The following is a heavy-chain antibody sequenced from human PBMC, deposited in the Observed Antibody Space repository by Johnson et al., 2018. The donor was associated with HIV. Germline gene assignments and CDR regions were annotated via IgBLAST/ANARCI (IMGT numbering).Heavy chain of an antibody. J-gene: IGHJ3*02. CDR2: ISGSGSTI. Sequence: QVQLVESGGGLVQPGGSLRLSCAASGFTFSDYYMSWIRQAPGKGLEWVSYISGSGSTIYYADSVKGRFTIYRDTAKNSLYLQMNSLRDVDTAVYYCARDGRGLDAFDIWGQGTIVTVSS. V-gene: IGHV3-11*04. CDR1: GFTFSDYY. CDR3: ARDGRGLDAFDI. D-gene: IGHD3/OR15-3a*01.